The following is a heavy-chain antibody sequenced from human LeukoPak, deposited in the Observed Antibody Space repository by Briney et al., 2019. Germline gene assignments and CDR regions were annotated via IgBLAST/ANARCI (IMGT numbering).Heavy chain of an antibody. V-gene: IGHV3-21*01. J-gene: IGHJ4*02. D-gene: IGHD3-10*01. CDR3: ARGFGSSYTSPFPF. Sequence: PGGSLRLSCAVSGFTFSNFNMNWVRQAPGKGLEWISSITYSSRYMYYADSVKGRFTISRDNAKNSLYLHMNSLRAEDTAVYYCARGFGSSYTSPFPFWGQGTLVTVSS. CDR1: GFTFSNFN. CDR2: ITYSSRYM.